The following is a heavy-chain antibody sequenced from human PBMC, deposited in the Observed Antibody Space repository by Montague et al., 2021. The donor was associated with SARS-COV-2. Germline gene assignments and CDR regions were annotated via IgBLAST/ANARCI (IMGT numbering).Heavy chain of an antibody. J-gene: IGHJ5*02. D-gene: IGHD6-6*01. V-gene: IGHV4-39*02. CDR3: VREYTGSSQAS. CDR2: IFHSGTT. Sequence: SETLSLTCSVSGGSIVTGDYYWAWSRQPPGKGLEWIGSIFHSGTTYYAPSLRGRVTTSVDTSKNQFSLKLNSVTAADTAFYYCVREYTGSSQASWGQGTLVTVSS. CDR1: GGSIVTGDYY.